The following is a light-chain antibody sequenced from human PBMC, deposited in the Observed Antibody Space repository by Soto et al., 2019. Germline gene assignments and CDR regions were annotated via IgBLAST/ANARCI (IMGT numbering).Light chain of an antibody. J-gene: IGKJ1*01. V-gene: IGKV3D-15*01. CDR3: QQYNDWWT. CDR1: QSVRSS. CDR2: GAS. Sequence: GERATLSCRASQSVRSSLAWYQQKPGQAPRLLIYGASTRATGFPARFSGSGSGTEFTLTISSLQSEDFAVYYCQQYNDWWTFGQGTKVDIK.